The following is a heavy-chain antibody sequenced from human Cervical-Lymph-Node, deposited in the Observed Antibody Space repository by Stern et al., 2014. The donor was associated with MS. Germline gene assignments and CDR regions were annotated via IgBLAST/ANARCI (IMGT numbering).Heavy chain of an antibody. D-gene: IGHD1-26*01. V-gene: IGHV4-61*02. CDR3: ATTRWDLFTWNWFDP. CDR1: GGSISSSGYY. CDR2: IHESGST. J-gene: IGHJ5*02. Sequence: QVQLVQSGPGLVKPSQTLSLTCTVSGGSISSSGYYWSWIRQPADKGLEWIGRIHESGSTYYNPSLKSRVNISMDTDKHQFSLQLPSVTAADTAVYYCATTRWDLFTWNWFDPWGQGTLVTVSS.